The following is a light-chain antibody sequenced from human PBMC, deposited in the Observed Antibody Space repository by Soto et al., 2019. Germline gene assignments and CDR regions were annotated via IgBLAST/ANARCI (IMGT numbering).Light chain of an antibody. V-gene: IGLV2-14*01. CDR3: SSYTSSNTWV. CDR1: SSDVGGYNY. J-gene: IGLJ3*02. Sequence: QSVLTQPASVSXSPGQSVTISCTGTSSDVGGYNYVSWYQQHPGKAPKLMIYEVSNRPSGVSSRFSGSKSGNTASLTISGLQAEDEADYYCSSYTSSNTWVFGGGTKLTVL. CDR2: EVS.